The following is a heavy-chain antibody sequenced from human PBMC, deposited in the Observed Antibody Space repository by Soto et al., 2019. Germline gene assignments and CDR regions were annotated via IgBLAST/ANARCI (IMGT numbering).Heavy chain of an antibody. J-gene: IGHJ6*02. CDR1: GFTFSSYA. CDR3: AKDPASQSYDFWSGSPPGPYYYYGMDV. D-gene: IGHD3-3*01. CDR2: ISGSGGST. Sequence: QPGGSLRLSCAASGFTFSSYAMSWVRQAPGKGLEWVSAISGSGGSTYYADSVKGRFTISRDNSKNTLYLQMNSLRAEDTAVYYCAKDPASQSYDFWSGSPPGPYYYYGMDVWGQGTTVTVSS. V-gene: IGHV3-23*01.